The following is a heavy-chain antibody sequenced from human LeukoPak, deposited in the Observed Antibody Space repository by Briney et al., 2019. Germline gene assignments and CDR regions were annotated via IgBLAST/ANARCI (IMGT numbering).Heavy chain of an antibody. CDR3: AKEVAAARYYYYYYMDV. CDR1: GFTFSSYG. CDR2: ISGSGGST. Sequence: PGGTLRLSCAASGFTFSSYGMSWVRQAPGKGLEWVSAISGSGGSTYYADSVKGRFTISRDNSKNTLYLQMNSLRAEDTAVYYCAKEVAAARYYYYYYMDVWGKGTTVTVSS. J-gene: IGHJ6*03. D-gene: IGHD6-13*01. V-gene: IGHV3-23*01.